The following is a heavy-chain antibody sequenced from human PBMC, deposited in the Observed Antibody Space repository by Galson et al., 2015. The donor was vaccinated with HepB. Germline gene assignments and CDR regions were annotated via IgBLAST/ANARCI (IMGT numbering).Heavy chain of an antibody. CDR3: AKFKMYGDTENWFDP. J-gene: IGHJ5*02. D-gene: IGHD4-17*01. CDR2: ISYDGSDK. Sequence: SLRLSCAASGFTFSNYAMHWVRQAPGKGLEWVAVISYDGSDKYYADSVKSRFTISRDNSKNTLYLQMNSLRPEDTAMYYCAKFKMYGDTENWFDPWGQGTLVIVSS. V-gene: IGHV3-30*04. CDR1: GFTFSNYA.